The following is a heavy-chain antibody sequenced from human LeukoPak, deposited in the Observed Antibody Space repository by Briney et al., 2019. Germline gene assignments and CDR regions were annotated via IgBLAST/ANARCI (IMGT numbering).Heavy chain of an antibody. D-gene: IGHD6-6*01. CDR3: AKSGTYSSSSGYIDS. V-gene: IGHV3-9*01. CDR1: EFHFKNYA. J-gene: IGHJ4*02. Sequence: GGSLRLSCAASEFHFKNYAMHWVRLAPGKGLEWVSSISWNSGNIDYADSVKGRFTLSRDNAKNSLHLQMNSLRAEDTALYYCAKSGTYSSSSGYIDSWGQGTLVTVSS. CDR2: ISWNSGNI.